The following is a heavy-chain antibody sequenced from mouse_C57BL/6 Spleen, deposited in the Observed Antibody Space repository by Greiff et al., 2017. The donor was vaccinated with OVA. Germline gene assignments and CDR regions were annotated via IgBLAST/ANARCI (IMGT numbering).Heavy chain of an antibody. D-gene: IGHD2-4*01. Sequence: QVQLQQPGAELVRPGSSVKLSCKASGYTFTSYWMHWVKQRPIQGLEWIGNIDPSDSETHYNQKFKDKATLTVDKSSSTAYMQLSSLTSEDSAVYYCTITYDYDFAWFAYWGQGTLVTVSA. J-gene: IGHJ3*01. CDR1: GYTFTSYW. CDR2: IDPSDSET. V-gene: IGHV1-52*01. CDR3: TITYDYDFAWFAY.